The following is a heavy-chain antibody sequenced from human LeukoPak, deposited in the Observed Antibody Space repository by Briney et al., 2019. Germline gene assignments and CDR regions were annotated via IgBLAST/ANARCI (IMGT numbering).Heavy chain of an antibody. CDR3: ARHPAPYYGVGPDY. CDR2: IFPTNSEV. D-gene: IGHD3-3*01. J-gene: IGHJ4*02. V-gene: IGHV5-51*01. Sequence: TRGESLKISCKGSGYDFTNYRIAWVRQMPGKGLEWMGIIFPTNSEVRYSPSFQGQVILSADKSIATAYLQWESLEASDTAMYYCARHPAPYYGVGPDYWGQGIQVTVSS. CDR1: GYDFTNYR.